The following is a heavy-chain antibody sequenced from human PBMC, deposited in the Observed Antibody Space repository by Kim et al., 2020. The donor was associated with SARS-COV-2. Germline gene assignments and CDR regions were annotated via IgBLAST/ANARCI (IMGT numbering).Heavy chain of an antibody. V-gene: IGHV3-74*01. CDR3: ARGGTPI. CDR2: INEDGSKT. J-gene: IGHJ3*02. Sequence: GGSLRLSCVGSGFTFSYSWMHWVRQAPGKGPVWVSSINEDGSKTTYADSVRGRLTTSRDNAKNTLFLQMNSLRVEDTAVDYCARGGTPIWGQGKMVTVSS. CDR1: GFTFSYSW.